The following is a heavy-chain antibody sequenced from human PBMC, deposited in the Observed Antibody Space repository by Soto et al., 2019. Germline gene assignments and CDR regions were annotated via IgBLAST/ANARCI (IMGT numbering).Heavy chain of an antibody. D-gene: IGHD1-1*01. CDR3: AKESGAPAGTAEY. J-gene: IGHJ4*02. CDR1: GASFSNSY. Sequence: QVQLQESGPGLVKPSETLSLTCTVSGASFSNSYWSWILRPAGKGLECIGRISASGNTNYNPSLKSRVTMSIDTSKNQFSLKVTSVTAADTALYYCAKESGAPAGTAEYWGQGILVTVSS. V-gene: IGHV4-4*07. CDR2: ISASGNT.